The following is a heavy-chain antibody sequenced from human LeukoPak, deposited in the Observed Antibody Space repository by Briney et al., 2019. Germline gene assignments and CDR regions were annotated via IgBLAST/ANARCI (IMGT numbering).Heavy chain of an antibody. V-gene: IGHV4-59*11. CDR2: IYYSGST. D-gene: IGHD3-3*01. CDR1: GGSISSHY. J-gene: IGHJ6*03. CDR3: ARGESGTYYDFWSGYYGYMDV. Sequence: PSETLSLTCTVSGGSISSHYWSWIRQPPGKGLEWIGYIYYSGSTHYNPSLKSRVTISVDTSKNQFSLKLSSVTAADTAVYYCARGESGTYYDFWSGYYGYMDVWGKGTTVTVSS.